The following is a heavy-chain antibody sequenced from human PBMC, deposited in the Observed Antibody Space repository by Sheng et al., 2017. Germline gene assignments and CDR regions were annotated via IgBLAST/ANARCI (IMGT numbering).Heavy chain of an antibody. Sequence: QLQLQESGPGLVKPSETLSLTCTVSGGSISSNSYYWGWIRQPPGKGLEWIGTIYYSGSTYYNPSLKSRVTISVDTSKNQFSLRLNSVTAADTAVYYCAKLEGDGYSGPIDYWGQGTLVTVSP. V-gene: IGHV4-39*07. J-gene: IGHJ4*02. CDR2: IYYSGST. CDR1: GGSISSNSYY. CDR3: AKLEGDGYSGPIDY. D-gene: IGHD4-4*01.